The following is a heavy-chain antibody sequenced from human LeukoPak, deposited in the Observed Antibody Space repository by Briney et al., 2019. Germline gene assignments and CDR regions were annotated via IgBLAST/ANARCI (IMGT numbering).Heavy chain of an antibody. CDR3: ARGRWYYDSGRTWFDP. V-gene: IGHV4-34*01. CDR2: INHSGST. Sequence: SETLSLTCAVYGGSFSGYYWSWIRQPPGKGLEWIGEINHSGSTNYNPSLKSRVTISVDTSKNQFSLKLSSVTAADTAVYYCARGRWYYDSGRTWFDPWGQGTLVTVSS. J-gene: IGHJ5*02. CDR1: GGSFSGYY. D-gene: IGHD3-10*01.